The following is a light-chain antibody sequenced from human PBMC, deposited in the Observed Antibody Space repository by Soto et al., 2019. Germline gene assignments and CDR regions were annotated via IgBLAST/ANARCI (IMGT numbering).Light chain of an antibody. J-gene: IGLJ3*02. Sequence: QSVLTQPRSVSGSPGQSVTISCTGTSSDVGIYNYVSWYQHHPGKAPKLIIYDVIKRPSGVPDRFSGSKSGITASLTISGLQADDEADYYCCSYAATSPLVCGGGTKVTVL. CDR2: DVI. CDR3: CSYAATSPLV. CDR1: SSDVGIYNY. V-gene: IGLV2-11*01.